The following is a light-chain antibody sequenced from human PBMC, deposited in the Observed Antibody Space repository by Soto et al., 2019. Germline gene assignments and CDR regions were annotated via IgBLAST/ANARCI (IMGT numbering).Light chain of an antibody. CDR1: SKDVGGYNF. Sequence: QSALAQPRSASGSPGQSVTISCAGTSKDVGGYNFVSWYQQHPGKAPKLMIFEVSKRPSGVPDRFSGSKSGNTASLTVSGLQAEDEAAYYCSSYAGNNIFYVFGTGTKVTVL. CDR2: EVS. V-gene: IGLV2-8*01. J-gene: IGLJ1*01. CDR3: SSYAGNNIFYV.